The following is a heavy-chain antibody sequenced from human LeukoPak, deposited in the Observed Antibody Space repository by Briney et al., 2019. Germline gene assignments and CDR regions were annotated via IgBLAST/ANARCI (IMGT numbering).Heavy chain of an antibody. J-gene: IGHJ6*02. CDR3: ARNLSDSSGWPPWYYGMDV. D-gene: IGHD6-19*01. Sequence: SETLSLTCAVSGGSLSSDFWSWGPQPPGKGLEWIGYIYCSGSTNYNPSLKCRVTISVDTSKNQFSLKLSSVTAADTAVYYCARNLSDSSGWPPWYYGMDVWGQGTTVTVSS. CDR1: GGSLSSDF. V-gene: IGHV4-59*01. CDR2: IYCSGST.